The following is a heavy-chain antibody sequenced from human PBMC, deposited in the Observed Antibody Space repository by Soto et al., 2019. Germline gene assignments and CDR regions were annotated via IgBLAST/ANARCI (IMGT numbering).Heavy chain of an antibody. D-gene: IGHD2-15*01. Sequence: SETLSLTCAVSGYSISSSNWWGWIRQPPGKGLEWIGYIYYSGTTYYNPSLKSRVTMSVDTSKNQFSLKLSSVTAADTAVYYCARGRLGYCSGGSCYSRDFAFDIWGQGTMVTVS. CDR1: GYSISSSNW. V-gene: IGHV4-28*03. J-gene: IGHJ3*02. CDR3: ARGRLGYCSGGSCYSRDFAFDI. CDR2: IYYSGTT.